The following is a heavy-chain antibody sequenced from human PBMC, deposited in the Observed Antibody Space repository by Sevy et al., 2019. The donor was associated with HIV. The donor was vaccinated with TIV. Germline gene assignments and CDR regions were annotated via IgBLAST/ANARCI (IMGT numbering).Heavy chain of an antibody. V-gene: IGHV4-59*11. Sequence: SETLSLTCTVSGGSISTHYWSWIRQPPGKGLEWIGYIQYSGSTNNNPSLKSRVTISIDTSKNQFSLKLSSVTAADTAVYYCARVGAWYYGSTGYAFDIWGQGTMVTVSS. J-gene: IGHJ3*02. CDR3: ARVGAWYYGSTGYAFDI. CDR2: IQYSGST. CDR1: GGSISTHY. D-gene: IGHD3-10*01.